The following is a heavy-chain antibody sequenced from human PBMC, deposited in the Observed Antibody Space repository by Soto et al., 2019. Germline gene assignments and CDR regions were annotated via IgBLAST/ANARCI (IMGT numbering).Heavy chain of an antibody. CDR2: IFYSGST. V-gene: IGHV4-30-4*01. CDR3: GRGQTYGMDV. J-gene: IGHJ6*02. CDR1: GGSISSGDYY. Sequence: SETLSLTCTVSGGSISSGDYYWSWIRQPPGKGLEWIGHIFYSGSTYYNPSLKSRVTISVDTSKNQFSLKLSSVTATDTAVYYCGRGQTYGMDVWGQGTTVTVSS.